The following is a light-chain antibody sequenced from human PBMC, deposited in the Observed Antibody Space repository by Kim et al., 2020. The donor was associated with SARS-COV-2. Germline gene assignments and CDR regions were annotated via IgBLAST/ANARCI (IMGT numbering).Light chain of an antibody. V-gene: IGLV3-21*04. CDR3: QVWDGSSDHVI. CDR1: NIGTKG. Sequence: APGKTATITCGGNNIGTKGEHWYQQKPGQAPVLVIYYDSDRPSGIPERFSGSNSGNTATLTISRVEAGDEADYYCQVWDGSSDHVIFGGGTQLTVL. CDR2: YDS. J-gene: IGLJ2*01.